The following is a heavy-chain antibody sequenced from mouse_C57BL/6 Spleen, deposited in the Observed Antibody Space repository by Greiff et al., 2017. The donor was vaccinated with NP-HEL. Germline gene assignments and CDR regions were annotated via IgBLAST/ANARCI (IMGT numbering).Heavy chain of an antibody. V-gene: IGHV1-82*01. Sequence: VQLQQSGPELVKPGASVKISCKASGYAFSSSWMNWVKQRPGKGLEWIGRIYPGDGDTNYNGKFKGKATLTADKSSSTAYMQLSSLTSEDSAVYFCAREAIYYGNYVIDYWGQGTTLTVSS. D-gene: IGHD2-1*01. CDR1: GYAFSSSW. J-gene: IGHJ2*01. CDR3: AREAIYYGNYVIDY. CDR2: IYPGDGDT.